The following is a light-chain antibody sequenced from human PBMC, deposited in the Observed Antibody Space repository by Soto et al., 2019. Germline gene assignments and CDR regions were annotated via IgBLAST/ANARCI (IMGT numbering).Light chain of an antibody. CDR3: LQYDGYPLT. CDR1: QGISND. CDR2: DAS. Sequence: AIQMTQSPSSLSASVGDRVTITCRASQGISNDLSWYQQKPGKAPKLLIFDASSFQTGVPSRFSGSGSGTDFTLTISSLEPEDFGTYYCLQYDGYPLTFGGGTKVEIK. V-gene: IGKV1-6*01. J-gene: IGKJ4*01.